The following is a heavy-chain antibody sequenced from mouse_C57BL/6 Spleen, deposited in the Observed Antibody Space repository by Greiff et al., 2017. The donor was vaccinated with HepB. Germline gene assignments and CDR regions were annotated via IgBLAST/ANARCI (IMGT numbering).Heavy chain of an antibody. Sequence: VQLKQSGAELVRPGASVTLSCKASGYTFTDYEMHWVKQTPVHGLEWIGAIDPETGGTAYNQKFKGKAILTADKSSSTAYMELRSLTSEDSAVYYCTRATVVATVDYWGQGTTLTVSS. D-gene: IGHD1-1*01. V-gene: IGHV1-15*01. CDR3: TRATVVATVDY. CDR2: IDPETGGT. J-gene: IGHJ2*01. CDR1: GYTFTDYE.